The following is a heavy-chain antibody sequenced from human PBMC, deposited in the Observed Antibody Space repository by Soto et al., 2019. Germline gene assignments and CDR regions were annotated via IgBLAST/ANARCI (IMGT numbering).Heavy chain of an antibody. Sequence: QVQLVESGGGVVQPGRSLRLSCAASGFTFSSYGMHWVRQAPGKGLEWVAVISYDGSNKYYADSVKGRFTISRDNSKNMLYLQMNSLRAEDTAVYYCAKAFGLSGWFDPWGQGTLVTVSS. J-gene: IGHJ5*02. CDR1: GFTFSSYG. CDR2: ISYDGSNK. CDR3: AKAFGLSGWFDP. V-gene: IGHV3-30*18. D-gene: IGHD7-27*01.